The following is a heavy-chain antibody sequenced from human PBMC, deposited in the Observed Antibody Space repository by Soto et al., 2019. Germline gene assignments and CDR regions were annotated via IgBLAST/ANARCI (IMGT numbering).Heavy chain of an antibody. Sequence: SLRLSCAASGFTFSSYWMSWVRQAPGKGLEWVANIKQDGSEKYYVDSVKGRFTISRDNAKNSLYLQMNSLRAEDTAVYYCARPSGAMYYYASSGYYLFNFDYWGQGTLVTVSS. CDR2: IKQDGSEK. CDR3: ARPSGAMYYYASSGYYLFNFDY. J-gene: IGHJ4*02. D-gene: IGHD3-22*01. V-gene: IGHV3-7*01. CDR1: GFTFSSYW.